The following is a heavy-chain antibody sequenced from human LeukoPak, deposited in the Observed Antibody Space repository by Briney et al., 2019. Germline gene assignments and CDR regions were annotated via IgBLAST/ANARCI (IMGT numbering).Heavy chain of an antibody. V-gene: IGHV3-23*01. CDR3: AKEGYSGYEDY. D-gene: IGHD5-12*01. CDR1: GFTFSSYA. J-gene: IGHJ4*02. CDR2: IGGSGGST. Sequence: EGSLRLSCAASGFTFSSYAMSWVRQAPGKGLEWASAIGGSGGSTYYADSVKGRFTISRDNSKNTLYLQMNSLRAEDTAVYYCAKEGYSGYEDYWGQGTLVTVSS.